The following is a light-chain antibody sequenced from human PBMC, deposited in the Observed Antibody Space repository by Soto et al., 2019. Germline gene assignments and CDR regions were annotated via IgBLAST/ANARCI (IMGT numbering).Light chain of an antibody. Sequence: DIQMTQSPSTLSASVGVRVTITCRASQNIGSWLAWYQQKPGKAPKVLIYVASSLERGVPSRFSGSGSGTEFTLTISSLQPDDFATYYCQQYNSYSGTFGQGTRLEIK. CDR2: VAS. J-gene: IGKJ5*01. CDR1: QNIGSW. CDR3: QQYNSYSGT. V-gene: IGKV1-5*01.